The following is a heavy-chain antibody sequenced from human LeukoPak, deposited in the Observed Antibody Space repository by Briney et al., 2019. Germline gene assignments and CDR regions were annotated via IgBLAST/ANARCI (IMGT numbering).Heavy chain of an antibody. CDR1: GYTFTNYD. CDR3: ARRVRGVVIFSRAQGSFDL. Sequence: ASVKISCKASGYTFTNYDINWVRQATGQGLEWMGWMHPSNGDTGYAQKFQGRVTMTRNTSTTTAYMELSSLRSDDTAVYYCARRVRGVVIFSRAQGSFDLWGQGTLVTVSS. V-gene: IGHV1-8*01. J-gene: IGHJ3*01. D-gene: IGHD3-10*01. CDR2: MHPSNGDT.